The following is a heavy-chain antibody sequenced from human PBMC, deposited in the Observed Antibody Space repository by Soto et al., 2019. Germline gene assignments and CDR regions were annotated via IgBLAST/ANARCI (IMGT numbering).Heavy chain of an antibody. J-gene: IGHJ6*02. D-gene: IGHD3-22*01. V-gene: IGHV4-34*01. CDR1: GGSFSGYY. Sequence: PSETLSLTCAVYGGSFSGYYWSWIRQPPGKGLEWIREINHSGSTNYNPSLKSRVAISVDTSKNQFSLKLSSVTAADTAVYYCARKYDSSANHYYYGMDVWGQGTTVTVSS. CDR3: ARKYDSSANHYYYGMDV. CDR2: INHSGST.